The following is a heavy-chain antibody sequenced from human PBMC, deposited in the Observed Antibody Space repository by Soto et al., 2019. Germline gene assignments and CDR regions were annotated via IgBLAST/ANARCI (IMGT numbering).Heavy chain of an antibody. V-gene: IGHV1-46*04. J-gene: IGHJ4*02. CDR2: IKPSGGST. CDR3: ARIFGIAVAALGY. CDR1: GYTFTSYY. D-gene: IGHD6-19*01. Sequence: QVQLVQSGAEVKKPGASVKVSCKASGYTFTSYYMHWVRQGPGQRRAWMGIIKPSGGSTSYAQKLQGRVNMTRDTPTSTVYMELSSPRSEDTAVYYCARIFGIAVAALGYWGQGTLVTVSS.